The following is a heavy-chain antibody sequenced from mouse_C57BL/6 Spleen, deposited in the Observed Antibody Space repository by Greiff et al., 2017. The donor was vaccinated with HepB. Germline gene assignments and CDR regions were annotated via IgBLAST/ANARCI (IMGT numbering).Heavy chain of an antibody. CDR3: ARVGPTTVDY. V-gene: IGHV1-69*01. J-gene: IGHJ2*01. Sequence: QVQLQQPGAELVMPGASVKLSCKASGYTFTSYWMHWVKQRPGQGLEWIGEIDPSDSYTNYNQKFQGKSTLTVDKSSSTAYMHLSSLTSEDSAVYYCARVGPTTVDYWGQGTTLTVSS. CDR1: GYTFTSYW. D-gene: IGHD1-1*01. CDR2: IDPSDSYT.